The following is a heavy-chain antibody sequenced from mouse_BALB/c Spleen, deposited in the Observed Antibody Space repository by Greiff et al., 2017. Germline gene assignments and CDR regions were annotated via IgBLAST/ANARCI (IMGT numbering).Heavy chain of an antibody. J-gene: IGHJ1*01. V-gene: IGHV5-17*03. CDR1: GFTFSSFG. CDR3: TRGNWWYFDV. Sequence: EVKLVESGGGLVQPGGSRKLSCAASGFTFSSFGMHWVRQAPEKGLEWVAYISSGSSTIYYADTVKGRFTISRDNAKNTLYLQMSSLKSEATAMYYCTRGNWWYFDVGGAGTTVTVSS. D-gene: IGHD2-1*01. CDR2: ISSGSSTI.